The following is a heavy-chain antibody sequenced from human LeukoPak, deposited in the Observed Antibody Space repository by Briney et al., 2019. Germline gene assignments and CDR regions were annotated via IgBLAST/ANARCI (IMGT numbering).Heavy chain of an antibody. CDR3: ARSGFGESYYFDY. J-gene: IGHJ4*02. Sequence: ASVKVSCKASGYTFTSYAMHWVRQAPGQRLEWMGWINAGNGNTKYSQKFQGRVTITRDTSASTAYMELSSPRSEDTAVYYCARSGFGESYYFDYWGQGTLVTVSS. D-gene: IGHD3-10*01. V-gene: IGHV1-3*01. CDR2: INAGNGNT. CDR1: GYTFTSYA.